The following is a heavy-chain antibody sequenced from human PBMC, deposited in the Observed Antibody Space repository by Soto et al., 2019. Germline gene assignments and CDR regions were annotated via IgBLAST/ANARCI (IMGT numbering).Heavy chain of an antibody. D-gene: IGHD2-15*01. CDR1: GGSFSGYY. J-gene: IGHJ6*02. V-gene: IGHV4-34*01. Sequence: SETLSLTCAVYGGSFSGYYWSWIRQPPGKGLEWIGEINHSGSTNYNPSLKSRVTISVDTSKNQFSLKLSSVTAADTAVYYCARGGPGLSRIYYYYGMDVWGQGTTVTAP. CDR2: INHSGST. CDR3: ARGGPGLSRIYYYYGMDV.